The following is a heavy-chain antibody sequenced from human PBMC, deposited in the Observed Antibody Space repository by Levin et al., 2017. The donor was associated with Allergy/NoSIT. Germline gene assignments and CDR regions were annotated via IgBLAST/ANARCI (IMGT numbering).Heavy chain of an antibody. V-gene: IGHV3-13*01. J-gene: IGHJ2*01. D-gene: IGHD6-19*01. CDR2: IGTAADK. Sequence: GESLKISCAASGFTFSSYDMHWVRQAPGKGLEWVASIGTAADKFYPDSVKGRFTISRENVMNSLYLQMSSLRADDTAVYYCARDGAVAGRFMANWYFNLWGRGTLVTVSS. CDR3: ARDGAVAGRFMANWYFNL. CDR1: GFTFSSYD.